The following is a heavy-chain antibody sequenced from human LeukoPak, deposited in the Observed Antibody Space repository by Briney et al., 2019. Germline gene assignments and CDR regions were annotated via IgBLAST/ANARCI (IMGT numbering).Heavy chain of an antibody. J-gene: IGHJ4*02. CDR3: ARDRGAAAGTLFDY. V-gene: IGHV3-21*01. CDR2: ISSSSSYI. Sequence: GGSLRLSCAASGFTFSSYSMNWVRQAPGKGLEWVSSISSSSSYIYYADSVKGRFTISRDNAKNSLYPQMNSLRAEDTAVYYCARDRGAAAGTLFDYWGQGTLVTVSS. D-gene: IGHD6-13*01. CDR1: GFTFSSYS.